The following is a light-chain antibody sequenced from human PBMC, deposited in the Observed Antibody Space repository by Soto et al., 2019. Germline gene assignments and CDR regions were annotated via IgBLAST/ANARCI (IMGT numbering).Light chain of an antibody. CDR2: AAS. V-gene: IGKV3D-15*01. CDR3: QQYNNWPPIT. Sequence: RVTAQAPDTLSVSRGERATLSFRASDTVRSNLAWYQQKPVQAPRLLIYAASTRATGIPARFIGNGSGTEFTLTISSLQSEDFAVYYCQQYNNWPPITFGQGTRLDI. CDR1: DTVRSN. J-gene: IGKJ5*01.